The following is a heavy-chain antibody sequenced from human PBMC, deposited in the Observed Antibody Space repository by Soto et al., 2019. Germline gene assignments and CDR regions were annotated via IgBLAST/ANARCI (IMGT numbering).Heavy chain of an antibody. CDR1: GFTFSSYG. CDR3: ARDRCATVTSHAFDI. V-gene: IGHV3-33*01. J-gene: IGHJ3*02. Sequence: GGSLRLSCAASGFTFSSYGMHWVRQAPGKGLEWVAVIWYDGSNKYYADSVKGRFTISRDNSKNTLYLQMNSLRAEDTAVYYCARDRCATVTSHAFDIWGQGTMVTVSS. CDR2: IWYDGSNK. D-gene: IGHD4-17*01.